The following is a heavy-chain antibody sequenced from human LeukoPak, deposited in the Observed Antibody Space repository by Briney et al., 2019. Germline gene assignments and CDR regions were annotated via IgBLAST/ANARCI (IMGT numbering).Heavy chain of an antibody. V-gene: IGHV4-30-4*08. CDR1: GGSISSGDYY. CDR3: ARDLRDYDFWSGYPNNGGFDP. Sequence: SETLSLTCTVSGGSISSGDYYWSWIRQPPGKGLEWIGYIYYSGSTYYNPSLKSRVTISVDTSKNQFSLKLSSVTAADTAVYYCARDLRDYDFWSGYPNNGGFDPWGQGTLVTVSS. D-gene: IGHD3-3*01. CDR2: IYYSGST. J-gene: IGHJ5*02.